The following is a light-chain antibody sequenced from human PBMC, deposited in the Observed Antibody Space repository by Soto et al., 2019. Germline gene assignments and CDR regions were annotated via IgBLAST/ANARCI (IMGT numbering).Light chain of an antibody. CDR2: KAS. CDR3: LQYETYWT. CDR1: QSSSDW. Sequence: DIQMTQSPSTLSASIGYRVTITWRSSQSSSDWLAWHQQRRGKAPNRLIYKASSLESGVPSRFSGSGYGTEFTLTISSLQPDDFATYYCLQYETYWTFGQGTRWIS. V-gene: IGKV1-5*03. J-gene: IGKJ1*01.